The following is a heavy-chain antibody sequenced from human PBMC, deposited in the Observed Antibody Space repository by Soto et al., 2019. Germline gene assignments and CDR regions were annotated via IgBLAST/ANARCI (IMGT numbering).Heavy chain of an antibody. V-gene: IGHV1-69*06. CDR3: ARHPYDRDAFDI. CDR1: GGTFSSYA. Sequence: GASVKVSCKASGGTFSSYAISWVRQAPGQGLEWMGGIIPIFGTANYAQKFQGRVTITADKSASTAYMELSSLRSEDTAVYYCARHPYDRDAFDIWGQGTMVTVSS. D-gene: IGHD3-3*01. J-gene: IGHJ3*02. CDR2: IIPIFGTA.